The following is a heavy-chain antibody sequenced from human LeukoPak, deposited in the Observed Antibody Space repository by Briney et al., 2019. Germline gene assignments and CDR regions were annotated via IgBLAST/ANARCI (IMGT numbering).Heavy chain of an antibody. CDR1: GGSIRGFY. CDR2: NHHSGSA. V-gene: IGHV4-34*01. D-gene: IGHD3-10*01. J-gene: IGHJ4*02. CDR3: ARSDYGSGNYYWSLDY. Sequence: SETLSLTFAVYGGSIRGFYLSWIRQPPGKGLEWISENHHSGSANYNPSLKSRVTISIDTSKNQFSLKLSSVTAADTAVYYCARSDYGSGNYYWSLDYWGQGTLVTDSS.